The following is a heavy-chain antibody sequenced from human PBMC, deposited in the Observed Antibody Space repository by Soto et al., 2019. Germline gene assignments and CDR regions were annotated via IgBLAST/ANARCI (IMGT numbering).Heavy chain of an antibody. CDR2: ISTSSSPR. D-gene: IGHD3-16*01. CDR1: GFTFRHYS. V-gene: IGHV3-48*02. CDR3: ARDALKYYDSDGRHAG. J-gene: IGHJ4*02. Sequence: PGGSLRLSGAASGFTFRHYSIHWARQAPWKGLEWVAYISTSSSPRYYADSVKGRFTISRDNDRKSIYLEMSSLRDEDTAIYYCARDALKYYDSDGRHAGCGPGTLVTVSS.